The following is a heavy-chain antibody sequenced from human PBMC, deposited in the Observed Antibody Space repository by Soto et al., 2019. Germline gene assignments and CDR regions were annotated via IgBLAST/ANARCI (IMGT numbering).Heavy chain of an antibody. CDR2: INPNSGVT. V-gene: IGHV1-2*04. Sequence: QVQLVQSGAEVRKPGASVTVSCRSSGDSFNDYYIHWVRQAPGQGLEWMGWINPNSGVTKYAQKWQGLVSMTRDTSIRTVYMQLSRLTSDDTAVYYCARESGGATATLDYYYFYMDVWGTGTTVTVSS. CDR3: ARESGGATATLDYYYFYMDV. CDR1: GDSFNDYY. J-gene: IGHJ6*03. D-gene: IGHD5-12*01.